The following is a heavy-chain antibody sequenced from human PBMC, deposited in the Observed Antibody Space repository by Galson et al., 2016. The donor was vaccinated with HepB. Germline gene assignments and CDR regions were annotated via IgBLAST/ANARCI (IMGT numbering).Heavy chain of an antibody. J-gene: IGHJ4*02. V-gene: IGHV4-39*07. D-gene: IGHD3-10*01. CDR3: ARDRSSGSGSFGY. CDR2: FYYSGST. Sequence: SETLSLTCIVSGGSISRSRYYWGWIRQSPGKGLEWIGSFYYSGSTSYNPSLKSRVTISVDTSKNQFSLKLSSVTAADTAVYFCARDRSSGSGSFGYWGQGTLVTVSS. CDR1: GGSISRSRYY.